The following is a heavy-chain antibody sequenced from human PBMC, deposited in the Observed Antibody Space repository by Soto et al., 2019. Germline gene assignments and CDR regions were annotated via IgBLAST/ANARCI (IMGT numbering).Heavy chain of an antibody. D-gene: IGHD3-22*01. CDR3: ATSSITMIVVVTQGSFDY. CDR2: FDPEDGET. J-gene: IGHJ4*02. CDR1: GYSLTEYF. V-gene: IGHV1-24*01. Sequence: DPLRVACEVSGYSLTEYFIHWGRKAPEKGLEWMGGFDPEDGETIYAQKFQGRVTMTEDTSTDTAYMELSSLRSEDTAVYYCATSSITMIVVVTQGSFDYWGQGTLVTVSS.